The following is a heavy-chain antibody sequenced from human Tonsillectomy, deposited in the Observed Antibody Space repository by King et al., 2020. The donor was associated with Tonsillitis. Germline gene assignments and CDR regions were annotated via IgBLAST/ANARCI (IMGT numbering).Heavy chain of an antibody. CDR3: AKGEGYCSSTSCRGSYFDY. Sequence: VQLVESGGGLVQPGGSLRLSCAASGFTFSSYAMSWVRQAPGKWLEWVSAISGSGGSTYYADSVKGRFTISRDNSKNTLYLQMNSLRAEDTAVYYCAKGEGYCSSTSCRGSYFDYWGQGTLVTVSS. CDR2: ISGSGGST. V-gene: IGHV3-23*04. D-gene: IGHD2-2*01. CDR1: GFTFSSYA. J-gene: IGHJ4*02.